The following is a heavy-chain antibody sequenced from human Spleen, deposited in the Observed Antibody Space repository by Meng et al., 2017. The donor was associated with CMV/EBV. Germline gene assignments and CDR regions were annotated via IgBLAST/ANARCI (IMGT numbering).Heavy chain of an antibody. CDR3: ATDAFDI. CDR2: IHPHRGDT. J-gene: IGHJ3*02. V-gene: IGHV1-2*02. CDR1: GYTFTAHY. Sequence: ASVKVSCKASGYTFTAHYFHWVRQAPGQGLEWMGWIHPHRGDTNYAQQFQGRVTLTTDTSTSTAYMELRSLRPDDTAVYYCATDAFDIWGQGTMVTVSS.